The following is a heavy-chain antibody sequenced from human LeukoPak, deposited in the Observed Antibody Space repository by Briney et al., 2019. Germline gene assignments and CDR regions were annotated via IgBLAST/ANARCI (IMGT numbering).Heavy chain of an antibody. V-gene: IGHV4-38-2*02. CDR3: ARGAYDFWIPNWFDP. CDR1: GYSISSGYY. D-gene: IGHD3-3*01. CDR2: IYHSGST. J-gene: IGHJ5*02. Sequence: PSETLSLTCTVSGYSISSGYYWGWIRQPPGKGLEWIGSIYHSGSTYYNPSLKSRVTISVDTSKNQFSLKLSSVTAADTAVYYCARGAYDFWIPNWFDPWGQGTLVTVSS.